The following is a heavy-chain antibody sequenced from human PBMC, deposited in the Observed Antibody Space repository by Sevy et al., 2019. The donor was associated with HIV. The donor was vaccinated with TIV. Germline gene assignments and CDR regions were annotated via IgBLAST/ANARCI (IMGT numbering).Heavy chain of an antibody. CDR2: ISPNGGST. V-gene: IGHV3-23*01. J-gene: IGHJ4*02. D-gene: IGHD2-21*01. Sequence: GGSLRLSCVASGFTFNTHVMNWVRQAPGKGLQWVSTISPNGGSTYYADSVKGRFTISRDNSRNTVFLQVNSLRAEDTAVYYCAKESLDGYYWGQGTLVTVSS. CDR1: GFTFNTHV. CDR3: AKESLDGYY.